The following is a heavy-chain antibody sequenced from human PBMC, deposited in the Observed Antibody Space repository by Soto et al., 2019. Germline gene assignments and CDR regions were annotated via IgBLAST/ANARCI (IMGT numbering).Heavy chain of an antibody. CDR2: ISYDGSNK. V-gene: IGHV3-30*18. CDR1: GFTFSSYG. Sequence: GGSLRLSCAASGFTFSSYGMHWVRQAPGKGLEWVAVISYDGSNKYYADSVKGRFTISRDNSKNTLYLQMNSLRAEDTAVYYCAKDFLRYCSSTSCRATVYFDYWGQGTLVTVSS. J-gene: IGHJ4*02. D-gene: IGHD2-2*01. CDR3: AKDFLRYCSSTSCRATVYFDY.